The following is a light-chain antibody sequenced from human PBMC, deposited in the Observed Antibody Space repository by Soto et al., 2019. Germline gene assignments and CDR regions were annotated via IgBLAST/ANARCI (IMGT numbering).Light chain of an antibody. CDR2: EGN. V-gene: IGLV2-23*01. J-gene: IGLJ2*01. CDR1: SSDAVIYNL. CDR3: CSYAGGSTHVV. Sequence: QSALTQPASVSGSPGQSITISCTGTSSDAVIYNLVAWYQQHPGSVPRVVVYEGNKRPSGVSSLFSGSNSDNKASLTISGRQAEDEAEYFCCSYAGGSTHVVFGAGTKLTVL.